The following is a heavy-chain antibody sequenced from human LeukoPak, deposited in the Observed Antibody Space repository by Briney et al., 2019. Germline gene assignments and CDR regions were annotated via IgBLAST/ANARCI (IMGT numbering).Heavy chain of an antibody. V-gene: IGHV3-23*01. Sequence: HSGGSLRLSCAASGFTFSSYAMNWVRQAPGKGLEWVSVIPSTGGSTYYADSVKGRFTISRDNSKNTLYLQMNSLRDEDTAVYYCAKVGKTTVTPPAWGQGTLVTVSS. D-gene: IGHD4-17*01. CDR3: AKVGKTTVTPPA. CDR1: GFTFSSYA. CDR2: IPSTGGST. J-gene: IGHJ5*02.